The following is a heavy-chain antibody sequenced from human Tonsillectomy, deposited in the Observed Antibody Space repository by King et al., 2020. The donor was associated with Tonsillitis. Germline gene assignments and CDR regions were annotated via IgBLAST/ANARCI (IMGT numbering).Heavy chain of an antibody. V-gene: IGHV3-23*04. Sequence: VQLVESGGGLVQPGRSLRLSCAASGFTFSNYVMTWVRQTPGKGLEWVLSISASGGSTDYADSVKGRFIISRDNSKSMLYLRMNSLRAEDTAVYYFANLISGWSRGPAGDDSGFDSWGQGTPVTVSS. J-gene: IGHJ4*02. CDR2: ISASGGST. D-gene: IGHD6-19*01. CDR1: GFTFSNYV. CDR3: ANLISGWSRGPAGDDSGFDS.